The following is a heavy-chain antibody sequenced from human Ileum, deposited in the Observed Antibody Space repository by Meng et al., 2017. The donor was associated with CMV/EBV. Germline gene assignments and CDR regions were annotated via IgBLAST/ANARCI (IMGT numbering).Heavy chain of an antibody. CDR1: GFTFTNAW. J-gene: IGHJ4*02. Sequence: SCAGSGFTFTNAWMSWVRQAPGKGLEWVGRVKSKVSGGTTDYAAPVKGRFTISRDDSENTLYLQMNSLKTEDTAVYYCVWDHNGSYYWGQGTLVTVSS. CDR2: VKSKVSGGTT. D-gene: IGHD1-26*01. CDR3: VWDHNGSYY. V-gene: IGHV3-15*01.